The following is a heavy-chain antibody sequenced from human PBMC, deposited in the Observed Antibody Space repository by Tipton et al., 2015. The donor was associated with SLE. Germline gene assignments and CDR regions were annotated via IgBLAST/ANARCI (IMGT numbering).Heavy chain of an antibody. Sequence: TLSLTCTVSDGSISDYYWTWIRQPAGEGLEWIGRIYASGSTNYNPSLKSRASISADTSKNQFSLRLTSVTAADTAVYYCARDAETSATAFDFWGQGTMVTVSS. CDR2: IYASGST. CDR1: DGSISDYY. CDR3: ARDAETSATAFDF. D-gene: IGHD3-10*01. J-gene: IGHJ3*01. V-gene: IGHV4-4*07.